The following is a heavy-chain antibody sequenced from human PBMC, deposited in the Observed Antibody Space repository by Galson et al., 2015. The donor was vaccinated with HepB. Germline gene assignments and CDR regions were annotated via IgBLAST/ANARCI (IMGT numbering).Heavy chain of an antibody. CDR2: ISTKRGNT. CDR1: GYTFNKYG. D-gene: IGHD3-9*01. J-gene: IGHJ4*01. Sequence: SVKVSCKASGYTFNKYGISWVRQAPGQGLEWMGWISTKRGNTKHAHTFQGRVTITTEKSTNTVYMELKRLRSADTAVYYCARDVDWALDYWGHGTLVTVSS. V-gene: IGHV1-18*01. CDR3: ARDVDWALDY.